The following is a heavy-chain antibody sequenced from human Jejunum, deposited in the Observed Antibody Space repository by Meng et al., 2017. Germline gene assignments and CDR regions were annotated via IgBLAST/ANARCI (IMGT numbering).Heavy chain of an antibody. D-gene: IGHD3-10*01. Sequence: QVQLVQSGAEVKKPGNSVKVSCKSSEHTFSNYYLHWVRQAPGQGLEWMGVSNPNDGGTNYAQNFQGRVTMTRDTSTNTVNMELISLKSEDTAVYYCVREFRGGYFDYWGQGTLVTVSS. J-gene: IGHJ4*02. CDR2: SNPNDGGT. V-gene: IGHV1-46*01. CDR1: EHTFSNYY. CDR3: VREFRGGYFDY.